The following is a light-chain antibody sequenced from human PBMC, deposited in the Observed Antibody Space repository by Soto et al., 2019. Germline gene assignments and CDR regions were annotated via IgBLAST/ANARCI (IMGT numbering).Light chain of an antibody. CDR3: CSYADSSTWV. V-gene: IGLV2-23*02. Sequence: QSALTQPASVSGSPGQSITISCTGTSSDVGSYNLVSWYQQHPGKAPKFMIYEVTKRPSGVSNRFSGSKSGNTASLTISGLQDEDEADYYCCSYADSSTWVFGGGTKVTVL. CDR1: SSDVGSYNL. J-gene: IGLJ3*02. CDR2: EVT.